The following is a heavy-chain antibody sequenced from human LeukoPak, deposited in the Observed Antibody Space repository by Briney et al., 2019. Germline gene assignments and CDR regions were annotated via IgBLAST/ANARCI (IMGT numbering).Heavy chain of an antibody. V-gene: IGHV4-34*01. CDR3: ARTYGGSSGYCYDY. D-gene: IGHD3-22*01. CDR1: GGTFSGYY. Sequence: SETLSLTCAAYGGTFSGYYWSWIRQPPGKGLEWIWEINNSGSTNYNPPLKGRVTISVDKSKKQFSLTLSSVTAADTAVYYCARTYGGSSGYCYDYWGQGTLVTVSS. J-gene: IGHJ4*02. CDR2: INNSGST.